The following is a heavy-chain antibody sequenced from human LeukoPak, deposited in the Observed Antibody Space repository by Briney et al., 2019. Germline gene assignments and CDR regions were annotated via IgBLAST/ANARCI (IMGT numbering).Heavy chain of an antibody. CDR3: ARDLTTVTRCPDY. V-gene: IGHV1-18*01. CDR2: ISAYNGNT. CDR1: GYTFTIYG. D-gene: IGHD4-17*01. Sequence: ASVTLSFTPSGYTFTIYGISWVRQAPGQGLEWMGWISAYNGNTNYAQKLQGRVTMTTDTSTSTAYMELRSLRSDDTAVYYCARDLTTVTRCPDYWGQGTLVTVSS. J-gene: IGHJ4*02.